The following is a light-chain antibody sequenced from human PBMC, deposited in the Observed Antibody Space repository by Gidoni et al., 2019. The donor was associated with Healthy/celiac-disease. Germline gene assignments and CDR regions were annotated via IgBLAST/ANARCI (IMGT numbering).Light chain of an antibody. CDR2: GKN. J-gene: IGLJ1*01. CDR3: NSRDSSGNHYV. CDR1: SLRSYY. Sequence: SALTQDPAVSVALGQTVRITCQGDSLRSYYASWYQQKPGQAPVHVIYGKNNRPSGIPDRFSGSSSGNTASLTVTGAQAEDEADYYCNSRDSSGNHYVFGTGTKVTVL. V-gene: IGLV3-19*01.